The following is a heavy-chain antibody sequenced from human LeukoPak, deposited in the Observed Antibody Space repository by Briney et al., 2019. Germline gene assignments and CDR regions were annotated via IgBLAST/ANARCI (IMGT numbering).Heavy chain of an antibody. Sequence: SETLSLICTVSGGSISSYYWSWIRQPPGKGLEWIGYIHYSGSTNHNPSLKSRVTISVDTSKNQFSLKLSSVTAADTAVYYCASGDYGDFSRFDFWGQGTLVTVSS. CDR2: IHYSGST. V-gene: IGHV4-59*08. J-gene: IGHJ4*02. CDR3: ASGDYGDFSRFDF. D-gene: IGHD4-17*01. CDR1: GGSISSYY.